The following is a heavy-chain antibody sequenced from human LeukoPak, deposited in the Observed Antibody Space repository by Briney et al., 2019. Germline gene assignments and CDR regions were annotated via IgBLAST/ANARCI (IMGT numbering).Heavy chain of an antibody. J-gene: IGHJ4*02. V-gene: IGHV4-34*01. CDR2: INHSGST. CDR3: ARKHEDDYYDSSGYYYSHFDY. CDR1: GGSFSGYY. Sequence: PSETLSLTCAVYGGSFSGYYWSWIRQPPGKGLEWIGEINHSGSTNYNPSLKSRVTISVDTSKNQFSLKLSSVTAADTAVYCCARKHEDDYYDSSGYYYSHFDYWGQGTLVTVSS. D-gene: IGHD3-22*01.